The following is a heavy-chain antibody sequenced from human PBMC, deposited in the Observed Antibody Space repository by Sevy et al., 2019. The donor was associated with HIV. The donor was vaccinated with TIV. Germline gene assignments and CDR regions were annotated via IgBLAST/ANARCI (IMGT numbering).Heavy chain of an antibody. Sequence: GGSLRLSCAASGFTFTSYAMSWVRQAPGKGLEWVSAISGSGGRTYYADSVNGRFTISRDNSKNTLNLQMNSLRAEDTAIYYCAKPTSYVYGSSSDPLPSSRNDYWGQGTLVTVSS. CDR2: ISGSGGRT. CDR1: GFTFTSYA. D-gene: IGHD3-10*01. J-gene: IGHJ4*02. CDR3: AKPTSYVYGSSSDPLPSSRNDY. V-gene: IGHV3-23*01.